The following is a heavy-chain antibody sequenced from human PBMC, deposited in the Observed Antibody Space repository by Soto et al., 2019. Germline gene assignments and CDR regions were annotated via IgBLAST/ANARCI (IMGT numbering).Heavy chain of an antibody. CDR1: GDSISNTAYY. CDR3: ARRSRWYYYGTASYDNLWLDP. Sequence: SETLSLTCTVSGDSISNTAYYWGWIRQPPGKGLEWIGDIYHSGSTYYNPSLKSRVTISVDTSKNQFSLKLRSVTAADTAVYYCARRSRWYYYGTASYDNLWLDPWGQGTRVT. D-gene: IGHD3-10*01. J-gene: IGHJ5*02. CDR2: IYHSGST. V-gene: IGHV4-39*01.